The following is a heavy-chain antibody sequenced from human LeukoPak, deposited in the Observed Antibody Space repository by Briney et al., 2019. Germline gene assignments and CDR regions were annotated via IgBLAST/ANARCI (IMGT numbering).Heavy chain of an antibody. CDR1: GFTFSNAW. V-gene: IGHV3-15*01. D-gene: IGHD2-2*01. CDR2: IKSKTDGGTT. Sequence: GGSLRLSCAASGFTFSNAWMSWVRQAPGKGLEWVGRIKSKTDGGTTDYAAPVKGRFTISRDDSKSTLYLQMNSLKTEDTAVYYCESDCSSTSCYDDSRGDDDYWGQGTLVTVSS. J-gene: IGHJ4*02. CDR3: ESDCSSTSCYDDSRGDDDY.